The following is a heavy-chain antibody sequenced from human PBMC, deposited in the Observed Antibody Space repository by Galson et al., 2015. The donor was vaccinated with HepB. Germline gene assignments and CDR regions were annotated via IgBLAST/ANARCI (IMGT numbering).Heavy chain of an antibody. V-gene: IGHV1-3*01. CDR2: INPYNGYI. CDR1: GYTFTTYA. J-gene: IGHJ4*02. Sequence: SVKVSCKASGYTFTTYAMHWARQAPGQSLEWMGWINPYNGYINYADKLQGRVIMTTDKSANTAYMELRNLTSDDTAVYYCARVHLPLSAYGFYCDYWGQGTLVTVSS. D-gene: IGHD3-3*01. CDR3: ARVHLPLSAYGFYCDY.